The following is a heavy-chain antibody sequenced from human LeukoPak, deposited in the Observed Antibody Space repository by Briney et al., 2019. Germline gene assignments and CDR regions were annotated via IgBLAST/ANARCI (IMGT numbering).Heavy chain of an antibody. Sequence: KSGESLKISCKGSGYSFTSYWIGWVRQMPGKGLEWMGTIYPGDSDTRYRPSFQGQVTISADKSISTAYLQWSSLKASDTAMYYCARHSSGWYNYYSYYFMDVWGKGTTVTVSS. J-gene: IGHJ6*03. CDR1: GYSFTSYW. CDR3: ARHSSGWYNYYSYYFMDV. V-gene: IGHV5-51*01. CDR2: IYPGDSDT. D-gene: IGHD6-19*01.